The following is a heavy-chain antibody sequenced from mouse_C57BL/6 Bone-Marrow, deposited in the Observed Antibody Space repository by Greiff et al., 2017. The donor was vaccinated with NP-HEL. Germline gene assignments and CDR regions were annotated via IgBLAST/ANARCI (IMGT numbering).Heavy chain of an antibody. CDR2: IDPENGDT. D-gene: IGHD2-3*01. CDR3: TRGRLLYFDY. CDR1: GFNIKDDY. Sequence: VQLKESGAELVRPGASVKLSCTASGFNIKDDYMHWVKQRPEQGLEWIGWIDPENGDTEYASKFQGKATITADTSSNTAYLQLSSLTSEDTAVYYCTRGRLLYFDYWGQGTTLTVSS. V-gene: IGHV14-4*01. J-gene: IGHJ2*01.